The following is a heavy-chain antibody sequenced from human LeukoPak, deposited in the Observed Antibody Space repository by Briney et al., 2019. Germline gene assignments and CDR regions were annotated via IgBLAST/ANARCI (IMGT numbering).Heavy chain of an antibody. CDR3: AREVLRYFDWPLDY. Sequence: ASVKVSCKASGYTFTSYGISWVRQAPRQGLEWMGWISAYNGNTNYAQKLQGRVTMTTDTSTSTAYMELRSLRSDDTAVYYCAREVLRYFDWPLDYWGQGTLVTVSS. CDR2: ISAYNGNT. V-gene: IGHV1-18*01. CDR1: GYTFTSYG. J-gene: IGHJ4*02. D-gene: IGHD3-9*01.